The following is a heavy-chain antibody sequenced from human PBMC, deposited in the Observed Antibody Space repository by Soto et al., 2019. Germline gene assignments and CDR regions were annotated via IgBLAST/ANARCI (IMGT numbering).Heavy chain of an antibody. J-gene: IGHJ4*02. D-gene: IGHD1-26*01. CDR2: ISYDGSNK. CDR1: GFTFSSYG. CDR3: AKDQGGSYYVY. V-gene: IGHV3-30*18. Sequence: PGGSLRLSCAASGFTFSSYGMHWVRQAPGKGLEWVAVISYDGSNKYYADSVKGRFTISRDNSKNTLYLQMNSLRAEDTAVYYCAKDQGGSYYVYWGQGTLVTVSS.